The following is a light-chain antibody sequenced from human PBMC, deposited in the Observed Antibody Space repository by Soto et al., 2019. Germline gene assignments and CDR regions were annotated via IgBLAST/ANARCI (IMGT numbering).Light chain of an antibody. CDR3: SSFASSNTWV. J-gene: IGLJ3*02. CDR2: EVT. CDR1: SSDVGAYNY. V-gene: IGLV2-8*01. Sequence: QSALTQPPSASGSPGQSVTISCTGTSSDVGAYNYVSWYQQHAGKAPKLVIYEVTKRPSGVPDRFSGSKSANTASLTVSGLQAADEADYYCSSFASSNTWVFGGGTKVT.